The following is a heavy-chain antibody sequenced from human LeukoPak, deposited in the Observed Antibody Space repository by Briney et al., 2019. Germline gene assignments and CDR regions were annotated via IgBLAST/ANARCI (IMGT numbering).Heavy chain of an antibody. CDR2: IYYSGST. CDR3: ARDGGTAIDY. V-gene: IGHV4-59*01. J-gene: IGHJ4*02. D-gene: IGHD5-18*01. CDR1: GGSISSYY. Sequence: KPSETLSLTCTVSGGSISSYYWSWIRQPPGKGLEWIGYIYYSGSTNYNPSLKSRVTISVDTSKNQFSLKLSSVTAADTAVYYCARDGGTAIDYWGQGTLVTVSS.